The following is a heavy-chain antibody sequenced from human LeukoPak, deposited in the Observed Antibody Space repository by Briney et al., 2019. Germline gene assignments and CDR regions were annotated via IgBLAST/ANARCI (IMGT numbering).Heavy chain of an antibody. CDR1: GFTFDDYA. D-gene: IGHD3-9*01. CDR2: ISWNSGSI. CDR3: AKDPGDWLTYFDY. J-gene: IGHJ4*02. V-gene: IGHV3-9*01. Sequence: GRSLRLSCAASGFTFDDYAMHWVRQAPGKGLEWVSGISWNSGSIGYADSVKGRFTISRDNAKNSLYLQMNSLRAEDTALYYCAKDPGDWLTYFDYWGQGTLVTVSS.